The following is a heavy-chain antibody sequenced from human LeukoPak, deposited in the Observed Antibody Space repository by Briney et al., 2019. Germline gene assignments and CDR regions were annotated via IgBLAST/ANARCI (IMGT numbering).Heavy chain of an antibody. Sequence: PGGSLRLSCAASEFTFSSYWMHWVRQAPGKGLVWVSRINSDGSSTSYADSVKGRFTISRDNAKNTMYLQINSLRAEDTAVYYCARDRCSGGNCYSDFDYWGQGTPVTVSS. CDR3: ARDRCSGGNCYSDFDY. V-gene: IGHV3-74*01. CDR1: EFTFSSYW. J-gene: IGHJ4*02. CDR2: INSDGSST. D-gene: IGHD2-15*01.